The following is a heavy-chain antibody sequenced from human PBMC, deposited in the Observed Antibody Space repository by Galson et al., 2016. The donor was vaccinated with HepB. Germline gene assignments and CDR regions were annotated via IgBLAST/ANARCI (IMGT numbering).Heavy chain of an antibody. Sequence: SLRLSCAVSNLTFTNAWMNWVRQAPGKGLEWVGRIKSKTDGRTTDDAAPLKGRFTISRDDSKNTLYLQMNSLKSDDTAVYYCSTSLDSTSRLRYYHYYGMDVWGQGTTVTVSS. J-gene: IGHJ6*02. CDR1: NLTFTNAW. D-gene: IGHD2-2*01. CDR3: STSLDSTSRLRYYHYYGMDV. CDR2: IKSKTDGRTT. V-gene: IGHV3-15*07.